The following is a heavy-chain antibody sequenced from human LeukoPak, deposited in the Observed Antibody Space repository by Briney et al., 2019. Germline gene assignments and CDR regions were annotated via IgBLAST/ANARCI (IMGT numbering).Heavy chain of an antibody. J-gene: IGHJ5*02. CDR1: GGSISSSSYY. V-gene: IGHV4-39*07. CDR2: IYYSGST. Sequence: PSETLSLTCTVSGGSISSSSYYWGWIRQPPGKGLEWIGSIYYSGSTYYNPSLKSRVTISVDTSKNQFSLKLSSVTAADTAVYYCARGYGGYRYNWFDPWGQGTLVTVSS. D-gene: IGHD5-12*01. CDR3: ARGYGGYRYNWFDP.